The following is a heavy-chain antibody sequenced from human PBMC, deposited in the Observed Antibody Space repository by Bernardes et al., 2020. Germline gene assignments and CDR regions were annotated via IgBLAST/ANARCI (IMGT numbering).Heavy chain of an antibody. D-gene: IGHD6-6*01. CDR3: ATGLVYFDY. CDR1: GFTFSSYG. J-gene: IGHJ4*02. V-gene: IGHV3-30*03. Sequence: GGSLRLCCAASGFTFSSYGMHWVRQAPGKGLEWVAVISYDGSNKYYADSVKGRFTISRDNSKNTLYLQMNSLRAEDTAVYYCATGLVYFDYWGQGTLVTVSS. CDR2: ISYDGSNK.